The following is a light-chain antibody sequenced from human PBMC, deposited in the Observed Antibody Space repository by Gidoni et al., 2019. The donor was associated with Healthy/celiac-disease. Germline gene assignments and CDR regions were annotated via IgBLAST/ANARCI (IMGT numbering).Light chain of an antibody. V-gene: IGKV1-33*01. CDR3: QQYDNLPLLT. CDR1: QDISNY. Sequence: DIQMTQSPSSLSAFVGDRVTITCQASQDISNYLNWYQQKPGKAPKLLIYDASNLETGVPSRFSGSGSGTDFTFTISSLQPEDIATYYCQQYDNLPLLTFGGGTKVEIK. CDR2: DAS. J-gene: IGKJ4*01.